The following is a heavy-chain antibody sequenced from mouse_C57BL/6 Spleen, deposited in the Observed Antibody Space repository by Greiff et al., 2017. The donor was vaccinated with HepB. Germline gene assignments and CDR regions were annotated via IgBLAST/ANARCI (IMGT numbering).Heavy chain of an antibody. D-gene: IGHD2-14*01. V-gene: IGHV5-16*01. Sequence: DVKLVESEGGLVQPGSSMKLSCTASGFTFSDYYMAWVRQVPEKGLEWVANINYDGSSTYYLDSLKSRFIISRDNAKNILYLQMSSLKSEDTATYYCARGGYYYFDYWGQGTTLTVSS. CDR3: ARGGYYYFDY. CDR2: INYDGSST. CDR1: GFTFSDYY. J-gene: IGHJ2*01.